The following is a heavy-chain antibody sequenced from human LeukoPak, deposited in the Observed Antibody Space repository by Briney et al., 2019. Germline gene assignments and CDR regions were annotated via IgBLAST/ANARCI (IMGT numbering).Heavy chain of an antibody. CDR2: ISGGGSNT. Sequence: GESRRPSCAASGFTFSGSAMHWVRQASGKGLEWVSGISGGGSNTYYADSVKGRFTISRDNSKNTLYLQMNSLRAEDTAVYYCAKGVTPNRYYFDYWGQGTLVTVSS. CDR1: GFTFSGSA. V-gene: IGHV3-23*01. D-gene: IGHD4-23*01. J-gene: IGHJ4*02. CDR3: AKGVTPNRYYFDY.